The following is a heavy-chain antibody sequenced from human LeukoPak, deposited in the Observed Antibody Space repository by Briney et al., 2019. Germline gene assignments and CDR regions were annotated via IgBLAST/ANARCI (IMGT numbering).Heavy chain of an antibody. D-gene: IGHD3-10*01. V-gene: IGHV3-48*04. Sequence: GGSLRLSCAASGFTFSSYSMNWVRQAPGKGLEWVSYISSSSSTIYYADSVKGRFTISRDNAKNSLYLQMNSLRAEDTAVYYCARDLRGSGSYPFDYWGQGTLVTVSS. J-gene: IGHJ4*02. CDR2: ISSSSSTI. CDR3: ARDLRGSGSYPFDY. CDR1: GFTFSSYS.